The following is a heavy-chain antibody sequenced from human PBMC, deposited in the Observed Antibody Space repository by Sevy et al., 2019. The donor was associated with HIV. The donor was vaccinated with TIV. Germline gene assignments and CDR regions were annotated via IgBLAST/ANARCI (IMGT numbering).Heavy chain of an antibody. CDR2: INHSGST. D-gene: IGHD3-3*01. J-gene: IGHJ4*02. V-gene: IGHV4-34*01. CDR3: ARKPIFGVVIKGYYFDY. CDR1: GGSFSGYY. Sequence: SDTLSLTCAVYGGSFSGYYWSWIRQPPGKGLEWIGEINHSGSTNYNPSLKSRVTISVDTSKNQFSLKLSSVTAADTAVYYCARKPIFGVVIKGYYFDYWGQETLVTVSS.